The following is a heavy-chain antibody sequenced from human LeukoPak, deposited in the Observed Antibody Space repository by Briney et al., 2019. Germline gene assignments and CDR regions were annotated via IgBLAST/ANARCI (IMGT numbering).Heavy chain of an antibody. D-gene: IGHD3-9*01. CDR1: GFTFGDYA. Sequence: GGSLRLSCTASGFTFGDYAMSWVRQAPGKGLEWVGFIRSKAYGGTTEYAASVKGRFTISRDDSKSIAYLQMNSLKTEDTAVYYCTRVAYDILTGYYAFDYWGQGTLVTVSS. CDR2: IRSKAYGGTT. J-gene: IGHJ4*02. V-gene: IGHV3-49*04. CDR3: TRVAYDILTGYYAFDY.